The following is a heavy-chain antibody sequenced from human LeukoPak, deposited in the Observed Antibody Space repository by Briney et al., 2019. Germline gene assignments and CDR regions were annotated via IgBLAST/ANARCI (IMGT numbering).Heavy chain of an antibody. CDR1: GFTFSSYW. CDR2: IKQDGSEK. D-gene: IGHD3-22*01. Sequence: PGGSLRLSCAASGFTFSSYWMSWVRQAPGKRLEWVANIKQDGSEKYYVDSVKGRFTISRDNAKNSLYLQMNSLRAEDTAVYYCASSGIVVVITSFDYWGQGTLVTVSS. J-gene: IGHJ4*02. V-gene: IGHV3-7*01. CDR3: ASSGIVVVITSFDY.